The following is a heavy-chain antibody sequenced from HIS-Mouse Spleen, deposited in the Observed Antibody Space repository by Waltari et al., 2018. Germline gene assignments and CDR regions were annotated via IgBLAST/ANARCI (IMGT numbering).Heavy chain of an antibody. Sequence: QVQLVESGGGVVQPGSSLRLSCAASGFTFSTYAMHWVRQAPGKGLEWVAVISYDVSNKYYADSVKGRFTISRDNSKNTLYLQMNSLGAEDTAVYYCARGAGGWELVDYWGQGTLVTVSS. CDR3: ARGAGGWELVDY. CDR1: GFTFSTYA. CDR2: ISYDVSNK. V-gene: IGHV3-30*04. J-gene: IGHJ4*02. D-gene: IGHD1-26*01.